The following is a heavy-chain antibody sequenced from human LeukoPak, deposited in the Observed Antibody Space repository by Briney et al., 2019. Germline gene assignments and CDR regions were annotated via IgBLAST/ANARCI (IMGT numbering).Heavy chain of an antibody. D-gene: IGHD2-2*01. CDR1: GYTFTDYY. Sequence: ASVKLFCKVSGYTFTDYYIHWVRQAPGQGLEWMAWINPNSGGTYYAQNFHDRITLTRDTSISTAYMELSRLRSDDTAIYYCARANALYCSSASCLFDYWGQGTLVTVSS. J-gene: IGHJ4*02. CDR3: ARANALYCSSASCLFDY. CDR2: INPNSGGT. V-gene: IGHV1-2*02.